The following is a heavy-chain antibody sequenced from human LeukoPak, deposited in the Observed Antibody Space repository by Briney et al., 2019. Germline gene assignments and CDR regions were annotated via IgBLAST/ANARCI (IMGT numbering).Heavy chain of an antibody. CDR2: INPNSGGT. CDR1: GYTVTGYY. D-gene: IGHD5/OR15-5a*01. CDR3: ARLNPSVFDY. J-gene: IGHJ4*02. V-gene: IGHV1-2*02. Sequence: GASVKVSCKASGYTVTGYYMHWVRQAPGQGLEWMGWINPNSGGTNYAQNLQGRVTMTADTSTSTAYMELRSLRSDDTAVYYCARLNPSVFDYWGQGTLVTVSS.